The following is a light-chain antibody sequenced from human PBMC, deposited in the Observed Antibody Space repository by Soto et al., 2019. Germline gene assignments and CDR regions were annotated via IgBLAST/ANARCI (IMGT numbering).Light chain of an antibody. CDR1: QSVSRS. CDR2: DAS. Sequence: EIVLTQSPATLSLSPGDRATLSCRASQSVSRSLTWYQQKPGQAPRLLIYDASTRATGIPPRFSGSGSGTDFTLTINSLEPEDFAVYYCQQRNVWPPITFGQRTRLEIK. V-gene: IGKV3-11*01. CDR3: QQRNVWPPIT. J-gene: IGKJ5*01.